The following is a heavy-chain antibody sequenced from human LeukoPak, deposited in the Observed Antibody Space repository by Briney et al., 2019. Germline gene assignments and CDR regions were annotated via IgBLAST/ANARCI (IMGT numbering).Heavy chain of an antibody. CDR2: ISSSGSTI. V-gene: IGHV3-11*01. CDR1: GFTFSDYY. CDR3: ARRGYCSGGSCYPPGAFDI. Sequence: GGSLRLSCAASGFTFSDYYMSWIRQAPGKGLEWVSYISSSGSTIYYADSVKGRFTISRDNAKNSLYLQTNSLRAEDTAVYYCARRGYCSGGSCYPPGAFDIWGQGTMVTVSS. J-gene: IGHJ3*02. D-gene: IGHD2-15*01.